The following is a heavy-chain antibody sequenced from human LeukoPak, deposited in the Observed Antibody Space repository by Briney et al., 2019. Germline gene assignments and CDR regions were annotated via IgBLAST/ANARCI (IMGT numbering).Heavy chain of an antibody. Sequence: PSETLSLTCAVYGGSFSGYYWSWIRQPPGKGLEWIGEINHSGSTNYNPSLKSRVTMSVDTSKNQFSLKLSSVTAADTAVYYCARDGRGGGLRYYFDYWGQGTLVTVSS. D-gene: IGHD1-26*01. V-gene: IGHV4-34*01. CDR2: INHSGST. CDR3: ARDGRGGGLRYYFDY. CDR1: GGSFSGYY. J-gene: IGHJ4*02.